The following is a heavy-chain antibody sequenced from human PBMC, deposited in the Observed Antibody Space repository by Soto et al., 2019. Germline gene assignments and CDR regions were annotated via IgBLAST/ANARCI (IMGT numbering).Heavy chain of an antibody. CDR3: ARPQTGHSGGSQFDP. CDR1: GGSMSRNNYY. D-gene: IGHD2-15*01. V-gene: IGHV4-39*01. Sequence: QLQLQESGPGLVKTSETLYVTCTVSGGSMSRNNYYWGWIRQPPGKGLEWIASILSSGSTYYNPSLKSLVTIFVDTSKNQFSLKMNSVTAADTAVYYCARPQTGHSGGSQFDPWGQGTLVTVSS. CDR2: ILSSGST. J-gene: IGHJ5*02.